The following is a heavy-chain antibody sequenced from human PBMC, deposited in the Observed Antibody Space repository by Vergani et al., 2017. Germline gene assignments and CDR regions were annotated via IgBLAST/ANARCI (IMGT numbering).Heavy chain of an antibody. CDR3: ARAKRGRLAVGATDS. D-gene: IGHD6-19*01. CDR1: GYSFNNYA. Sequence: QEQLVQSGSELKKPGASVKVSCKASGYSFNNYAIHWVRQAPGQGLEWMGWINPTTGNPTYARAFTGRFVFSLDTSFSTAYLQVGSLKAEETALYFCARAKRGRLAVGATDSWGQGTLLTVSS. CDR2: INPTTGNP. J-gene: IGHJ4*02. V-gene: IGHV7-4-1*01.